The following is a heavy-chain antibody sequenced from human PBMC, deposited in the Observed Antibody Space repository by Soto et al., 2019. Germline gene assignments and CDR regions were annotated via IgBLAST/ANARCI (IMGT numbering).Heavy chain of an antibody. V-gene: IGHV3-23*01. CDR2: ISGSGGST. Sequence: QPGGSLRLSCAASGFTFSSYAMSWVRRAPGKGLEWVSAISGSGGSTYYAESVKGRFTISRDNSKNTLYLQMNSLRAEDTAVYYCARSTFGGVIAQDFDYWGQGTLVTVSS. J-gene: IGHJ4*02. CDR1: GFTFSSYA. CDR3: ARSTFGGVIAQDFDY. D-gene: IGHD3-16*02.